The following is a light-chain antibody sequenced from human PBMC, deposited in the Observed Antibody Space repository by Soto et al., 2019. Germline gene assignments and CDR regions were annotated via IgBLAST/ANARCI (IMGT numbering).Light chain of an antibody. CDR1: QSISDTY. CDR2: GAS. J-gene: IGKJ2*01. Sequence: EVVLTQSPGTLSLSPGDRVTLSCRASQSISDTYLAWYQQRPGQAPRLLISGASIRATGIPDRFSGSGSGSDFTLTISRLEPEDFAVSYCQQYSSSSFTFGQGTKLELK. CDR3: QQYSSSSFT. V-gene: IGKV3-20*01.